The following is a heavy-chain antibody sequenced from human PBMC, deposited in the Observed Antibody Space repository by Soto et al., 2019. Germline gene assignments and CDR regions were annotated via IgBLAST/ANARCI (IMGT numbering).Heavy chain of an antibody. CDR3: ATDVVGTTDRFDP. J-gene: IGHJ5*02. Sequence: ASVKVSCKASGYTFTSYYMHWVRQAPGQGLEWMGIISPSGGSATYVQKFQGRVTMTRDTSINTAYMELTSLTSDDTAVYYCATDVVGTTDRFDPWGQGTLVTVSS. V-gene: IGHV1-46*01. CDR2: ISPSGGSA. D-gene: IGHD1-7*01. CDR1: GYTFTSYY.